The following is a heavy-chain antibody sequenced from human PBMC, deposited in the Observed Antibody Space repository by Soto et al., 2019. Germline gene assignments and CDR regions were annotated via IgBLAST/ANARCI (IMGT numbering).Heavy chain of an antibody. CDR2: ISSSSSYI. V-gene: IGHV3-21*01. CDR3: ARDGVIWFGELSYYYYYMDV. CDR1: GFTFSSYS. Sequence: GSLRLSCAASGFTFSSYSMNWVRQAPGKGLEWVSSISSSSSYIYYADSVKGRFTISRDNAKNSLYLQMNSLRAEDTAVYYCARDGVIWFGELSYYYYYMDVWGKGTTVTVSS. D-gene: IGHD3-10*01. J-gene: IGHJ6*03.